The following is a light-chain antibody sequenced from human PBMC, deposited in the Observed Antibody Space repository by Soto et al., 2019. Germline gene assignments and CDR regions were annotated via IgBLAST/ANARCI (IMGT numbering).Light chain of an antibody. Sequence: SCELPQPPSVSVSPGKTASITGSGAKLWDKYAGWYQQKPGQSPVLVIYQDSKRPSGIPERFSGSNSGNTATLTISGTQAMDEADYYCQAWDSSTAVFGGGTKLTVL. J-gene: IGLJ2*01. CDR3: QAWDSSTAV. CDR1: KLWDKY. CDR2: QDS. V-gene: IGLV3-1*01.